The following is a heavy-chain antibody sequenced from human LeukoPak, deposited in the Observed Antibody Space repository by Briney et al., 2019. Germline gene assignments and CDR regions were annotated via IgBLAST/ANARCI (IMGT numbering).Heavy chain of an antibody. V-gene: IGHV1-2*02. CDR2: INPHSGGT. Sequence: EASVKVPCKASGFTFTGYYIHWVRQAPGQGLEWMGYINPHSGGTNSPQKFQGRVTMTTDTSISAAYMELSSLISDDTAMYYCVREGNELLSKNFDYWGQGTLVTVSS. D-gene: IGHD2-21*02. CDR1: GFTFTGYY. J-gene: IGHJ4*02. CDR3: VREGNELLSKNFDY.